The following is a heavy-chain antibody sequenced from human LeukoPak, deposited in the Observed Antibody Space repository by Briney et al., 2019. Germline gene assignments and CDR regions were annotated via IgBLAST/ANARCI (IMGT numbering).Heavy chain of an antibody. J-gene: IGHJ4*02. D-gene: IGHD3-22*01. V-gene: IGHV4-39*07. CDR2: INHSGST. CDR1: GRSISSSSYY. CDR3: ARGGPTYYYDSSGYYLSF. Sequence: SETLSLTCTVSGRSISSSSYYWSWIRQPPEKGLERIGEINHSGSTSYNPSLKSRVTISVDTSKNQFSLKLSSVTAADTAVYYCARGGPTYYYDSSGYYLSFWGQGTLVTVSS.